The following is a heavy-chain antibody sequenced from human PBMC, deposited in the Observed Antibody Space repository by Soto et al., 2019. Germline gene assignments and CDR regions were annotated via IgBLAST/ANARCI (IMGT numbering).Heavy chain of an antibody. J-gene: IGHJ4*02. CDR3: ARDLAAADY. CDR1: VYIFTNYY. Sequence: QVQLVQSGAEVKKPGASVKVSCKASVYIFTNYYIHWVRQAPGQGLEWMAIINPLPTSGSTNYAQEFQGRVTVTRDTSTSTVYMELNSLRSDDTAIYYCARDLAAADYWGQGTLVTVSS. CDR2: INPLPTSGST. D-gene: IGHD6-13*01. V-gene: IGHV1-46*01.